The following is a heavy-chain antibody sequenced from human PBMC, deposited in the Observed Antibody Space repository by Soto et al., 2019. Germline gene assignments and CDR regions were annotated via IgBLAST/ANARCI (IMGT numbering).Heavy chain of an antibody. Sequence: GASVKVSCKASGYTFTGYYTHWVRQAPGQGLEWMGWINPNSGGTNYAQKFQGRVTMTRDTSISTAYMELSRLRSDDTAVYYCARGLTIAAFKGMDVWGQGTTVTVSS. V-gene: IGHV1-2*02. CDR1: GYTFTGYY. CDR2: INPNSGGT. D-gene: IGHD6-6*01. CDR3: ARGLTIAAFKGMDV. J-gene: IGHJ6*02.